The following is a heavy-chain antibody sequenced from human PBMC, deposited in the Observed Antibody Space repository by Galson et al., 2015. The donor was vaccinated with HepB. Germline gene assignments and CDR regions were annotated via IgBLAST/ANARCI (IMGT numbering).Heavy chain of an antibody. CDR1: GYTFTGYY. Sequence: SVKVSCKASGYTFTGYYMHWVRQAPGQGLEWMGRINPNSGGTNYAQKFQGRVTMTRDTSISTAYMELSRLRSDDTAVYYCARGGMILRIGFDPWGQGTLVTVSS. D-gene: IGHD1-14*01. CDR3: ARGGMILRIGFDP. V-gene: IGHV1-2*06. CDR2: INPNSGGT. J-gene: IGHJ5*02.